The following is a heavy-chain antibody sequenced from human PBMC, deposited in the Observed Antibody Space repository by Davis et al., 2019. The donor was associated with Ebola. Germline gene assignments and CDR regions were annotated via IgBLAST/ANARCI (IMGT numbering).Heavy chain of an antibody. J-gene: IGHJ6*03. CDR2: IYYSGST. CDR1: GGSISSGDYY. V-gene: IGHV4-30-4*08. CDR3: AREVGDCSSTSCSYMDV. D-gene: IGHD2-2*01. Sequence: SETLSLTCTVSGGSISSGDYYWSWIRQPPGKGLEWIGYIYYSGSTYYNPSLKSRVTISVDTSKNQFSLKLSSVTAADTAVYYCAREVGDCSSTSCSYMDVWGKGTTVTVSS.